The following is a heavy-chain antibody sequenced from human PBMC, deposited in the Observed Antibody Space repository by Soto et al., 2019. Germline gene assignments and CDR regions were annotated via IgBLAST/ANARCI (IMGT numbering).Heavy chain of an antibody. CDR3: AMLGGWSGGSSGMDV. CDR1: GLIFSDYH. CDR2: IRRKANSYTT. J-gene: IGHJ6*02. Sequence: EVQLVESGGGLVQPGGSLRLSCAASGLIFSDYHMDWVRQAPGKGLEWVGRIRRKANSYTTEYAASVKGRFTISRDDSKNSLYLQITSLKSEDTAVYYCAMLGGWSGGSSGMDVWGQGTTVTVSS. V-gene: IGHV3-72*01. D-gene: IGHD6-19*01.